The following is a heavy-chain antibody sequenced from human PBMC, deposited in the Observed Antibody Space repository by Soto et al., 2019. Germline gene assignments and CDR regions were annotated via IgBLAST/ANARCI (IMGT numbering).Heavy chain of an antibody. CDR1: GFTFSSYA. CDR2: ISYDGSDK. Sequence: RGSLRLSCAASGFTFSSYAMHWVRQAPGKGLEWVALISYDGSDKDYADSVKGRFTISRDNSRNTLFLQMNSLRAEDTAVYYCARDYYKYYDSSGYYRSPAYWGQGTLVTVSS. CDR3: ARDYYKYYDSSGYYRSPAY. J-gene: IGHJ4*02. D-gene: IGHD3-22*01. V-gene: IGHV3-30-3*01.